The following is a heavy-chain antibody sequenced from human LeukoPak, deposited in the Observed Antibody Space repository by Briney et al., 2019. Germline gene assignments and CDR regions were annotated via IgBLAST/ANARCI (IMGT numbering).Heavy chain of an antibody. CDR3: ARDYYDSGGYFFDY. CDR2: ISGSGGST. CDR1: GFTFSSYE. V-gene: IGHV3-23*01. J-gene: IGHJ4*02. D-gene: IGHD3-22*01. Sequence: PGGSLRLSCAASGFTFSSYEMNWVRQAPGKGLEWVSAISGSGGSTYYADSVKGRFTISRDNSKNTLYLQMNSLRAEDTAVYYCARDYYDSGGYFFDYWGQGTLVTVSS.